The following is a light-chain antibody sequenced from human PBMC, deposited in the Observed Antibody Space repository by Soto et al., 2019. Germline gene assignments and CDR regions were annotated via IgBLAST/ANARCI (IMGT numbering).Light chain of an antibody. Sequence: DIVLTQSPGTLSLSPGERATLSCRASQSVSSYLAWYQQKPGQPPRLLIYGASSRATGIPDRFSGSGSGTDFTLTITRLEPEDFAVYYCQQFGSSPPLTFGGGTKVEIK. CDR2: GAS. CDR1: QSVSSY. J-gene: IGKJ4*01. V-gene: IGKV3-20*01. CDR3: QQFGSSPPLT.